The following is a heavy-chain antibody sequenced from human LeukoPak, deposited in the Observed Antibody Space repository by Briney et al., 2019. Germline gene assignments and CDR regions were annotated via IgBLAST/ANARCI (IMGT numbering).Heavy chain of an antibody. CDR1: GYTFTYYY. D-gene: IGHD5-24*01. CDR2: INPHSSGT. J-gene: IGHJ4*02. CDR3: ARARWRLGPYFDS. V-gene: IGHV1-2*02. Sequence: ASVKVSCKASGYTFTYYYMHWVRQAPGQGLQWMGWINPHSSGTNFAQKFQGRVAMTRDTSISTVYLELGSLRSDDTAVYFCARARWRLGPYFDSRGQGTLVTVSS.